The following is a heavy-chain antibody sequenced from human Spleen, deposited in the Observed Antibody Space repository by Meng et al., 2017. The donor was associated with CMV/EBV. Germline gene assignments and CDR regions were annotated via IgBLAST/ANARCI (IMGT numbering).Heavy chain of an antibody. CDR1: GDTFTNYG. CDR3: ARGKYNWAPEWFDP. CDR2: ILPILGIA. V-gene: IGHV1-69*10. J-gene: IGHJ5*02. D-gene: IGHD1-1*01. Sequence: SGDTFTNYGITWVRQAPGQGLEWMGGILPILGIANYAPKFQGKVTITADKSTTTVYMELNSLTSEDAAVYYCARGKYNWAPEWFDPWGQGTLVTVSS.